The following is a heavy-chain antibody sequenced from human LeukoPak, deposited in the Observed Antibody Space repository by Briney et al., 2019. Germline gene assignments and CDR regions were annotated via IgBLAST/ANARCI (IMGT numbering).Heavy chain of an antibody. CDR2: ISAYNGNT. V-gene: IGHV1-18*01. CDR1: GYTFTSYG. D-gene: IGHD3-22*01. J-gene: IGHJ4*02. CDR3: ARDPYYYDSSGYHSGY. Sequence: ASVKVSCKASGYTFTSYGISWVRQAPGQGLEWMGWISAYNGNTNYAQKLQGRVTMTTDTSTSTAYMELRSLRSDDTAVYYCARDPYYYDSSGYHSGYWGQGTLVTVSS.